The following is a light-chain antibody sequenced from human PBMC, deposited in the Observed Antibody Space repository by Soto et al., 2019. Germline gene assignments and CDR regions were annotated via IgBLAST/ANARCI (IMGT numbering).Light chain of an antibody. Sequence: DIQMTQSPSTLSASVGDRVVITCRATQSITTWLAWYQQKPGKAPTVVIYTAFTLQSGVPSRFSGSGSGTDFTVTISSLQPDDAATYYWQQSYSSLVYNFGPGTQVEIK. J-gene: IGKJ2*01. CDR2: TAF. V-gene: IGKV1-39*01. CDR3: QQSYSSLVYN. CDR1: QSITTW.